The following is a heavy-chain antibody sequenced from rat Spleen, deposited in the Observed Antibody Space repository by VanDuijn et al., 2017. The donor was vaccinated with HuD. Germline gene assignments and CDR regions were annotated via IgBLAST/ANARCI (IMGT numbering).Heavy chain of an antibody. V-gene: IGHV2-15*01. CDR3: ARSYGGYTQHWFAY. CDR1: GFSLTTYS. CDR2: MWYDGDT. J-gene: IGHJ3*01. Sequence: QVQLKESGPGLVQPSETLSLTCTVSGFSLTTYSVSWVRQPSGKGPEWMGKMWYDGDTAYNSALKSRLSISRDTSKSQVLLKMNSLQTDDTAIYFCARSYGGYTQHWFAYWGQGTLVTVSS. D-gene: IGHD1-11*01.